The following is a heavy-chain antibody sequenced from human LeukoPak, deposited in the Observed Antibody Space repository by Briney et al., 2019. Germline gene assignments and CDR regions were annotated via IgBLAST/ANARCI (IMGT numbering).Heavy chain of an antibody. CDR3: ATTYIRYFDWLLDY. Sequence: SETLSLTCTVSGGSISSSSYYWGWIRQPPGKGLEWIGSIYYSGSTYYDPSLKSRVTISVDTSKNQFSLKLSSVTAADTAVYYCATTYIRYFDWLLDYWGQGTLVTVSS. CDR2: IYYSGST. CDR1: GGSISSSSYY. D-gene: IGHD3-9*01. V-gene: IGHV4-39*01. J-gene: IGHJ4*02.